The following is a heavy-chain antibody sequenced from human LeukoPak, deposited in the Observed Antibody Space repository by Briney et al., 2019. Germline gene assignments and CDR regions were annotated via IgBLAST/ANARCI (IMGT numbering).Heavy chain of an antibody. V-gene: IGHV3-21*06. CDR1: GFTFSHYT. J-gene: IGHJ6*02. CDR2: ISDGSTYI. D-gene: IGHD3-3*01. CDR3: ARDHRRFSLGYYHSSHGYNGMDV. Sequence: PGGSLRLSCAASGFTFSHYTMNWIRQAPGKGLEWVASISDGSTYIFYSRSVGGRVYPGSRGGRRFTVSRDDAKNTLFLQMNSLSAEDAAVYYCARDHRRFSLGYYHSSHGYNGMDVWGQGTTVTVSS.